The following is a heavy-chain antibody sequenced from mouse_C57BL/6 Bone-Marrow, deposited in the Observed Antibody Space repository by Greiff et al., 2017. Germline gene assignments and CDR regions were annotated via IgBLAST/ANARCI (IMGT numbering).Heavy chain of an antibody. V-gene: IGHV14-4*01. CDR2: IDPENGDT. D-gene: IGHD1-1*01. CDR1: GFNIKDDY. CDR3: TTGYYGSSYSY. J-gene: IGHJ2*01. Sequence: EVQLQQSGAELVGPGASVKLSCTASGFNIKDDYMHWVKQRPEQGLEWIGWIDPENGDTEYASKFQGKATITADTSSNTAYLQLSSLTSEDTAVYYCTTGYYGSSYSYWGQGTTLTVSS.